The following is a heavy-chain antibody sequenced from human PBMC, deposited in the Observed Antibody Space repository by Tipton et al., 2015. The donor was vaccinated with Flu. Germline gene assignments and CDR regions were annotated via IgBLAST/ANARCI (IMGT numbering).Heavy chain of an antibody. CDR2: LWFDGSNK. J-gene: IGHJ3*02. Sequence: SLRLSCATSGLTFSSYGMHWVRQAPGKGLEWVAYLWFDGSNKQYADSVKGRFTISRDNSKNTLYLQMNTLRAEDAAVYYCATYNWNDVDVPVSAFDIWGQGRMVTVSS. V-gene: IGHV3-33*01. D-gene: IGHD1-20*01. CDR1: GLTFSSYG. CDR3: ATYNWNDVDVPVSAFDI.